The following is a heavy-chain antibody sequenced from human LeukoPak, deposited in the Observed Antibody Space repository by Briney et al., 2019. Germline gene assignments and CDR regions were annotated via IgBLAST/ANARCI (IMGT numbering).Heavy chain of an antibody. CDR2: ISGSGGST. Sequence: PGGSRRLSCAASGFTFSSYAMSWVRQAPGKGLEWVSAISGSGGSTYYADSVKGRFTISRDNSKNTLYLQMNSLRAEDTAVYYCAKEGIVVVPAAMIGYFQHWGQGTLVTVSS. V-gene: IGHV3-23*01. CDR1: GFTFSSYA. J-gene: IGHJ1*01. CDR3: AKEGIVVVPAAMIGYFQH. D-gene: IGHD2-2*01.